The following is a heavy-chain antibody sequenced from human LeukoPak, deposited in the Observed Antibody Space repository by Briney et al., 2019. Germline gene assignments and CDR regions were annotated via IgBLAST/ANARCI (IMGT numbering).Heavy chain of an antibody. V-gene: IGHV3-23*01. CDR2: ISGSGGST. Sequence: PGGSLRLSCAASGFTFSSSAMSWVRQVPGKGLEWVSAISGSGGSTYYADSVKGRFTISRDNSKNTLYLQMNSLRAEDTAVYYCAKDLIAAAQTFNFDYWGQGTLVTVSS. CDR3: AKDLIAAAQTFNFDY. CDR1: GFTFSSSA. J-gene: IGHJ4*02. D-gene: IGHD6-13*01.